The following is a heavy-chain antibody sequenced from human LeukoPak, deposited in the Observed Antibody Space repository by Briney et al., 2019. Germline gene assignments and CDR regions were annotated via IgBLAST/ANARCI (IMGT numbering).Heavy chain of an antibody. Sequence: ASVEVSCKASGYTFTGYYMHWVRQAPGQGLEWMGWINPNSGGTNYAQKFQGRVTMTRDTSISTAYMELSRLRSDDTAVYYCARLYYYDSSGYALDYWGQGTLVTVSS. V-gene: IGHV1-2*02. J-gene: IGHJ4*02. D-gene: IGHD3-22*01. CDR1: GYTFTGYY. CDR3: ARLYYYDSSGYALDY. CDR2: INPNSGGT.